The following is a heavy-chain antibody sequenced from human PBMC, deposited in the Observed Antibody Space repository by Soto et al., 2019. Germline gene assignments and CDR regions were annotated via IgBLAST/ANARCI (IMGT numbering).Heavy chain of an antibody. V-gene: IGHV3-21*02. D-gene: IGHD3-10*01. CDR1: RFTFSSYN. CDR3: ARDDMLMIRGVIEHYFAMDV. CDR2: ISSDNTNI. Sequence: EVQPVESGGGLVKPGGSLRLSCAASRFTFSSYNMNWVRQAPGKGLEWVSCISSDNTNIHYADSVKGRFTTSRDNARNSLYLQMNSLRVEDTAVYYCARDDMLMIRGVIEHYFAMDVWGQGTTVTVSS. J-gene: IGHJ6*02.